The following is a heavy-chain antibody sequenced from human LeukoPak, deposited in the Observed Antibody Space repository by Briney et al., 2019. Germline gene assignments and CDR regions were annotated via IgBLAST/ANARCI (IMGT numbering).Heavy chain of an antibody. CDR3: AREGSGYAFGDY. Sequence: ASEKLCCKASGNTFTSQAMHWMRQAPGQRLEWMGWINAGNGNTKYSQKFQGRVTITRDTSASTAYMELSSLRSEDTAVYYCAREGSGYAFGDYWGQGTLVTVSS. D-gene: IGHD5-12*01. CDR2: INAGNGNT. J-gene: IGHJ4*02. V-gene: IGHV1-3*01. CDR1: GNTFTSQA.